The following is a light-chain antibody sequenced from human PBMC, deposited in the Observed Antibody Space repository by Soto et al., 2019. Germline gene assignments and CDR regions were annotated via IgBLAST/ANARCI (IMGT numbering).Light chain of an antibody. CDR3: QKYSSVPV. Sequence: DIQMTQSPTSLSASVGDRVTITCRASQGIRNYVAWYQQIPGKAPKLLIYAASTLQSGVPSRFSGSGSGTDFTITINGLQHEDVATYSCQKYSSVPVFGPGTKVEIK. CDR2: AAS. V-gene: IGKV1-27*01. J-gene: IGKJ3*01. CDR1: QGIRNY.